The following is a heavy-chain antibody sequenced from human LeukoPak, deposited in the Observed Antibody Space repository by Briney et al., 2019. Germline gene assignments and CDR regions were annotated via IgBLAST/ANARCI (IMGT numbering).Heavy chain of an antibody. CDR2: ISANGGAT. CDR1: GFTFSNFA. Sequence: GGSLRLSCAASGFTFSNFAMSWVRQASGKGLECVSLISANGGATYYADSVKGRFTISRDNSKSTLYLQMNSLRADDTAVYYCAKASGSPYYFDYWGQGTLVTVSS. V-gene: IGHV3-23*01. D-gene: IGHD3-10*01. J-gene: IGHJ4*02. CDR3: AKASGSPYYFDY.